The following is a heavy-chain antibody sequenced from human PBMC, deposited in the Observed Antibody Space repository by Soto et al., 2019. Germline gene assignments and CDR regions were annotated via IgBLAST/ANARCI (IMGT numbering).Heavy chain of an antibody. CDR1: GFTFSSYA. CDR2: ISGSGGST. CDR3: AKVTTVTPFGGMDV. Sequence: EVQLLESGGGLVQPGGSLRLSCAASGFTFSSYATSWVRQAPGKGLEWVSAISGSGGSTYYADSVKGRFTISRDNSKNTLYLQMNSLRAEDTAVYYCAKVTTVTPFGGMDVWGQGTTVTVSS. V-gene: IGHV3-23*01. D-gene: IGHD4-4*01. J-gene: IGHJ6*02.